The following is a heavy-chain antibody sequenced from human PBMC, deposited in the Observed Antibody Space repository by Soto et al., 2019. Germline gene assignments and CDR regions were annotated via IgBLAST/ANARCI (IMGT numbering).Heavy chain of an antibody. J-gene: IGHJ4*02. CDR1: GYTFTSYY. V-gene: IGHV1-46*01. Sequence: VSVKVSCKAAGYTFTSYYMHWVRQAPGQGLEWMGIINPSGGSTSYAQKFQGRVTMTRDTSTSTVYMELSSLRSEDTAVYYCAREPSVGATTPTGSYFDYWGQGTLVTVSS. CDR3: AREPSVGATTPTGSYFDY. CDR2: INPSGGST. D-gene: IGHD1-26*01.